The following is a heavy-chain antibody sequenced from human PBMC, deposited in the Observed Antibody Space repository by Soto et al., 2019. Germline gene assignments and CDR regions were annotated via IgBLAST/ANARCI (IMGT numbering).Heavy chain of an antibody. CDR3: ARGVVRGSGWYLQTYYYYYGMDV. J-gene: IGHJ6*02. CDR1: GGSISSYY. Sequence: SETLSLTCTVSGGSISSYYWSWIRQPPGRGLEWIGYIYYSGSTNYNPSIKSRVTISVDTSKNQFSLKLSSVTAADAAVYYCARGVVRGSGWYLQTYYYYYGMDVWGQGTTVTVSS. D-gene: IGHD6-19*01. CDR2: IYYSGST. V-gene: IGHV4-59*01.